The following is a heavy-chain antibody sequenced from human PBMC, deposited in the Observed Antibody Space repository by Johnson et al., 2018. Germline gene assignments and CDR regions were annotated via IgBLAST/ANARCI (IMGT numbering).Heavy chain of an antibody. Sequence: QEQLVESGGGVVQPGRSLRLCCAASGFRFTSYGMHWVRQAPGKGLEWVALISYDGDDKDSADSVKGRFTISRDNSKNTLYLQMNSLRPEDTAMYYCAKAHTGTYGDAFDIWGQGTMVTVSS. J-gene: IGHJ3*02. CDR3: AKAHTGTYGDAFDI. CDR1: GFRFTSYG. V-gene: IGHV3-30*18. D-gene: IGHD1-1*01. CDR2: ISYDGDDK.